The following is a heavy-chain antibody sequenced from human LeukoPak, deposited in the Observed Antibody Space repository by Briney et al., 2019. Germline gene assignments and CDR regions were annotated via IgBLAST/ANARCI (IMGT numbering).Heavy chain of an antibody. D-gene: IGHD2-15*01. Sequence: GGSLRLSCAASGFTFSSYAMSWVRQAPGKGLEWVSAISGSGGSTYYADSVKGRFTISRDNSKNTLYLQMNSLRAEDTAVYYCAKNIIVVVAATLDYWGQGTLVTVSS. CDR3: AKNIIVVVAATLDY. CDR1: GFTFSSYA. CDR2: ISGSGGST. V-gene: IGHV3-23*01. J-gene: IGHJ4*02.